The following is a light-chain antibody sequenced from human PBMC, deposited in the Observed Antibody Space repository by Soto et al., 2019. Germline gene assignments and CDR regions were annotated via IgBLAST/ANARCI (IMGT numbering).Light chain of an antibody. CDR2: SNT. V-gene: IGLV1-40*01. Sequence: QSVLTQPPSVSGAPGQRVTISCTGSSSNIGAGYHVHWYQQLPGTAPKLLIYSNTNRPSGVPDRFSGSKSGTSASLAITGLQADDEADYYCQSYDTSLSGSIFGGGTKLTVL. J-gene: IGLJ2*01. CDR1: SSNIGAGYH. CDR3: QSYDTSLSGSI.